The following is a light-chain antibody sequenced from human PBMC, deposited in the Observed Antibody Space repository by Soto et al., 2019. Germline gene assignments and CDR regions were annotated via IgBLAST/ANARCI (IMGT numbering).Light chain of an antibody. CDR3: CSYAGSSTSVV. CDR2: EGS. CDR1: SSDVGSYTL. J-gene: IGLJ2*01. V-gene: IGLV2-23*01. Sequence: QSALTQPASVSGSPGQSITISCTGTSSDVGSYTLVSWYQQHPGKAPKPMIYEGSKRPSGVSNRFSGSKSGNTASLTISGLQAEDDADYYCCSYAGSSTSVVFGGGTKLTVL.